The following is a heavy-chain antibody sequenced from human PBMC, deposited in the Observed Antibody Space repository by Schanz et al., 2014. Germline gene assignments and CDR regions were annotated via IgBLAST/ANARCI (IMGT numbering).Heavy chain of an antibody. CDR1: GGSISSSSYY. CDR3: ARHSGYYYYYGMDV. Sequence: QLQLQESGPGLVKPSETLSLTCTVSGGSISSSSYYWGWIRQPPGKGLEWIGSIYYSGSTYYNPPHKSRVTIPEDTSKNQFPRKRGSVTAADTAVYYCARHSGYYYYYGMDVWGQGTTVTVSS. CDR2: IYYSGST. J-gene: IGHJ6*02. V-gene: IGHV4-39*01.